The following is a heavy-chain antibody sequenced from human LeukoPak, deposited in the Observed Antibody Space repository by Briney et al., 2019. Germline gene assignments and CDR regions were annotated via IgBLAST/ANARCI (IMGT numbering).Heavy chain of an antibody. V-gene: IGHV3-23*01. CDR2: ILAGGENT. J-gene: IGHJ4*02. CDR3: AKAESSSWLPYY. D-gene: IGHD6-13*01. CDR1: GFTFSSYL. Sequence: GGSLRLSCTASGFTFSSYLMAWVRQAPGKGLEWVSSILAGGENTYNADSVKGRFTISRDNFKNTLYLQMNSLRAEDTAVYYCAKAESSSWLPYYWGQGTLVTVSS.